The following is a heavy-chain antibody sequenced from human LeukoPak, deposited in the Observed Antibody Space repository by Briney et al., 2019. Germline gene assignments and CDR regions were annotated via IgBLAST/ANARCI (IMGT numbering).Heavy chain of an antibody. Sequence: KPGESLTLSCRGSGYIFTSYWIGWVRQMPGKGREGMGIIYRGDSDTIYSPSFQGQVTISADKSISTAYLQWSSLKASDTAMYYCARHYSSSWILFDYWGQGTLVTVSS. J-gene: IGHJ4*02. D-gene: IGHD6-13*01. CDR3: ARHYSSSWILFDY. V-gene: IGHV5-51*01. CDR1: GYIFTSYW. CDR2: IYRGDSDT.